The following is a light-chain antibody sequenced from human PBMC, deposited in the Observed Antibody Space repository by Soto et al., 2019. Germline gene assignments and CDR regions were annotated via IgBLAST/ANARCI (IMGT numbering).Light chain of an antibody. J-gene: IGKJ5*01. CDR2: KAS. CDR3: QHLNSYPIT. V-gene: IGKV1-5*03. Sequence: DIQMTQSPSTLSASVGDRVTITCRASQSISVWLAWYQQKAGKAPNLLIYKASRLESGVPSRFSGSGSETEFTLIISGLQPDDSATYYCQHLNSYPITFGQGTRLEIK. CDR1: QSISVW.